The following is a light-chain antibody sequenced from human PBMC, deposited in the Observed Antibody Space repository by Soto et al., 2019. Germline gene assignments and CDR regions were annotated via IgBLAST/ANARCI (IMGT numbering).Light chain of an antibody. CDR1: SSDVGGYNF. V-gene: IGLV2-14*01. CDR2: EVS. Sequence: QSALTQPASVSGSPGQSITISCTGTSSDVGGYNFVSWSQQHPGKAPKLMIYEVSNRPSEVSYRFSGSKSGNTASLTISGLQAEDEADYYCSSYTSSTTLPYVFGTGTKVTVL. J-gene: IGLJ1*01. CDR3: SSYTSSTTLPYV.